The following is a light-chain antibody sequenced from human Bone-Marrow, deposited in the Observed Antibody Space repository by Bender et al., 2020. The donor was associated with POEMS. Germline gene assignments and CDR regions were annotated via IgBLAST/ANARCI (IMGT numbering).Light chain of an antibody. CDR2: DVT. Sequence: QSALTQPRSVSGSPGQSVTISCTGTSSDVGDYNYVSWYQQHPGKAPKLMIYDVTKRPSGVPDRFSGSKSGNTASLTISGLQAEDEADYYCATWDDSVNGVVFGGGTKLTV. CDR3: ATWDDSVNGVV. V-gene: IGLV2-11*01. CDR1: SSDVGDYNY. J-gene: IGLJ2*01.